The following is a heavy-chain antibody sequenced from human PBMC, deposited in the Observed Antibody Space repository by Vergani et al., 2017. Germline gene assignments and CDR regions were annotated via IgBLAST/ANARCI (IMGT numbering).Heavy chain of an antibody. CDR3: ARNSWTSELRGVYWFDT. D-gene: IGHD3-10*01. J-gene: IGHJ5*02. Sequence: QVQLHESGPGLVKPSQTLSLTCTVSGGSITSGSFYWSWIRQPAGKGLEWIGRIHSSGTTNYNPSLKSRVTLSVDTSKNQLSLRMTSVTAADTAVYYCARNSWTSELRGVYWFDTGAQGTLVSFSS. CDR1: GGSITSGSFY. V-gene: IGHV4-61*02. CDR2: IHSSGTT.